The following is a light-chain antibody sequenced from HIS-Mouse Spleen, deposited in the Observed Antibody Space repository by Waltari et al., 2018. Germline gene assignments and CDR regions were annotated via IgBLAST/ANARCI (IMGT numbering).Light chain of an antibody. CDR3: QQRSNWPGT. CDR1: QTVSIY. J-gene: IGKJ3*01. Sequence: EIVLTQSPAPLSLSPGERATPSCRASQTVSIYLAWYQQKPGQAPRLLIYDASNRATGIPARFSGSGSGKDFTLTISSLEPEDFAVYYCQQRSNWPGTFGPGTKVDIK. V-gene: IGKV3-11*01. CDR2: DAS.